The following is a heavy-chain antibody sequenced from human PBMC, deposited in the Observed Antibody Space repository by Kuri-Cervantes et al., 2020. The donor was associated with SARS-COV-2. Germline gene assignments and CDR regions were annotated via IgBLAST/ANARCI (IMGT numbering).Heavy chain of an antibody. CDR3: ARARVGYCSGGSCYSLDY. D-gene: IGHD2-15*01. CDR1: GFTFRNYA. J-gene: IGHJ4*02. Sequence: GGSLRLSCVASGFTFRNYAMSWVRQGPGRRLEWVSAIDTSSGTYYADSVRGRFTVSRDNSKNALFLQMNSLRVEDTAVYYCARARVGYCSGGSCYSLDYWGQGTLVTVSS. V-gene: IGHV3-23*01. CDR2: IDTSSGT.